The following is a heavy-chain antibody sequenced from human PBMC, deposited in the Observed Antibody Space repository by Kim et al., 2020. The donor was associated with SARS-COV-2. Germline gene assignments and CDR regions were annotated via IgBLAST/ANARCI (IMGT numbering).Heavy chain of an antibody. Sequence: GGSLRLSCAASGFTFSIYTMNWVRQAPGKGLEWVSTISGSGGSTYYAYSVKGRFTISRDNSKNTLYLQMNSLRAEDTAVYYCASRSNYAFDNWGQGTLVT. D-gene: IGHD3-16*01. CDR2: ISGSGGST. J-gene: IGHJ4*02. CDR3: ASRSNYAFDN. V-gene: IGHV3-23*01. CDR1: GFTFSIYT.